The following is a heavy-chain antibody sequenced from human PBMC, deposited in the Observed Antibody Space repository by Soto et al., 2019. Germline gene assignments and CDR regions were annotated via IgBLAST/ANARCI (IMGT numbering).Heavy chain of an antibody. D-gene: IGHD4-4*01. CDR1: GFSLSARGIR. CDR3: APPASSNYYFFYY. CDR2: IDCDNNK. Sequence: SGPTLVNHTHALTLTCTFSGFSLSARGIRVSWIRQPPRKSLEWLAPIDCDNNKSYTPYLKTRLTFSKATSKTYVALTINNIDPLSTSTYSCAPPASSNYYFFYYCGQGTLVPFCS. J-gene: IGHJ4*02. V-gene: IGHV2-70*04.